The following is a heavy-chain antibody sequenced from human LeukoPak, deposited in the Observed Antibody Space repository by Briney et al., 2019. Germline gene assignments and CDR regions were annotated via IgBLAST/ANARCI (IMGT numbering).Heavy chain of an antibody. CDR2: ISAYNGNT. CDR3: AKGAMPYYDGSGYNYFDY. Sequence: VASVKVSCKASGYTFTSYGISWVRQAPGQGLEWMGWISAYNGNTNYAQKLQGRVTMTTDTSTSTAYMELRSLRSDDTAVYYCAKGAMPYYDGSGYNYFDYWGQGTPVTVSS. J-gene: IGHJ4*02. D-gene: IGHD3-22*01. V-gene: IGHV1-18*01. CDR1: GYTFTSYG.